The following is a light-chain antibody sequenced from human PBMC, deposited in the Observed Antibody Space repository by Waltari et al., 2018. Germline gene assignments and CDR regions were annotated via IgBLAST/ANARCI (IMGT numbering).Light chain of an antibody. V-gene: IGKV3-11*01. CDR2: DAS. CDR3: QQRSNWTPHT. J-gene: IGKJ2*01. Sequence: EIVLTQSPATLSLSPGETATLSCRTSQGVGTYLAWYQQKPGQAPRLLIYDASNRATGIPARFRGSGSGTDFTLTISSLEAEDFAIYYCQQRSNWTPHTFGRGARLEIK. CDR1: QGVGTY.